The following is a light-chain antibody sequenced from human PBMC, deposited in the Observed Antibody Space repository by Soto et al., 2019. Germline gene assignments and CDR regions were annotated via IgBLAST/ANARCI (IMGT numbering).Light chain of an antibody. CDR1: QDISHY. Sequence: DIQMTQSPSSPSASVGDTVTITCQARQDISHYLNWYQQKPGKALKLLIYDASNLHPGVPSRFSGGGSGTHFTFTISNLQPEDIATYYCQQYDNLPPTWTFGQGTKVDI. J-gene: IGKJ1*01. CDR3: QQYDNLPPTWT. V-gene: IGKV1-33*01. CDR2: DAS.